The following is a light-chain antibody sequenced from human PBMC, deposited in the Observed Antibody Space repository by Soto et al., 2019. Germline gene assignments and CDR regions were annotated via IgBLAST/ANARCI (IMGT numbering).Light chain of an antibody. J-gene: IGKJ5*01. V-gene: IGKV1-33*01. Sequence: IQMTQSPSSLSASVGDSSTIACRASQDIRSDLHWFQQKPGKAPQLLIFDVSNLQTGVPSRFSGGGSGTDFALTIRSLEPEDIATYYCQQYDSLPLTFGPGTRLEIK. CDR3: QQYDSLPLT. CDR2: DVS. CDR1: QDIRSD.